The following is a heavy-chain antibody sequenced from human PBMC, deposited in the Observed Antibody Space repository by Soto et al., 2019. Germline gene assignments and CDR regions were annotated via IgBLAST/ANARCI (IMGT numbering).Heavy chain of an antibody. V-gene: IGHV4-59*01. CDR2: IYYSGST. D-gene: IGHD3-16*02. J-gene: IGHJ3*02. CDR1: VGSISGDY. CDR3: ARDPPPYDYVWGSYRLGAFDI. Sequence: SETLSRTCTGAVGSISGDYGGLIRQPPGKGLEWIGYIYYSGSTNYNPSLKSRVTISVDTSKNQFSLKLSSVTAADTAVYYCARDPPPYDYVWGSYRLGAFDIWGQGTMVTVSS.